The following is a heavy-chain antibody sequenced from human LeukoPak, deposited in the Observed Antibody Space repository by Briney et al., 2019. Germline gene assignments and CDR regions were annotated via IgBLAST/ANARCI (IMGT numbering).Heavy chain of an antibody. D-gene: IGHD2-21*02. J-gene: IGHJ4*02. CDR1: GGTFSSYA. V-gene: IGHV1-69*05. Sequence: ASVKVSCKASGGTFSSYAISWVRQAPGQGVEWMGGIIPIFGTANYAQKSQGRVTITTDESTSTAYMELSSLRSEDTAVYYCAMCGGDCYLGFDYWGQGTLVTVSS. CDR2: IIPIFGTA. CDR3: AMCGGDCYLGFDY.